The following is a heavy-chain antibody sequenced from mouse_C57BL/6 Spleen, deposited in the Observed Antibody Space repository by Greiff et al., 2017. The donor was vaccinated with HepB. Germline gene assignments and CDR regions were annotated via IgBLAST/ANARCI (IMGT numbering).Heavy chain of an antibody. Sequence: QVQLKESGAELVRPGASVTLSCKASGYTFTDYEMHWVKQTPVHGLEWIGAIDPETGGTAYNQKFKGKAILTADKSSSTAYMELRSLTSEDSAVYYCTRRDYYGSPSDYWGQGTTLTVSS. D-gene: IGHD1-1*01. CDR3: TRRDYYGSPSDY. CDR2: IDPETGGT. CDR1: GYTFTDYE. V-gene: IGHV1-15*01. J-gene: IGHJ2*01.